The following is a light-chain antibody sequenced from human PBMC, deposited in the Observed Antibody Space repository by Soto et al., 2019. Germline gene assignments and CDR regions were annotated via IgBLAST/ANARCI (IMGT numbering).Light chain of an antibody. V-gene: IGKV4-1*01. J-gene: IGKJ2*01. CDR3: QQYYSTPYT. CDR1: QSVLYSSNTNNY. CDR2: LAS. Sequence: DIVMTQSPDSLAVSLGERATINCKSSQSVLYSSNTNNYLAWYQQKPGQPPKLLIYLASTRESGVPDRFSGSGSGTDFTLTISSLQAEDVAVYYCQQYYSTPYTFGQGTKLEIK.